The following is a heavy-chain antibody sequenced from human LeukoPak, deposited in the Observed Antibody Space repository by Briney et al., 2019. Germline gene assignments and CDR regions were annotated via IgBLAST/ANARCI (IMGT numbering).Heavy chain of an antibody. V-gene: IGHV3-23*01. CDR3: AKVYFDILTGYYRGPNFDY. J-gene: IGHJ4*02. D-gene: IGHD3-9*01. Sequence: GGSLRLSCAASGFIFSSYAMSWVRQAPGKGLEWVSTISGSGFNTYYADSVKGRFTISRDNSKNMLYLQMNSLRAEDTAVYYCAKVYFDILTGYYRGPNFDYWGQGTLVTVSS. CDR1: GFIFSSYA. CDR2: ISGSGFNT.